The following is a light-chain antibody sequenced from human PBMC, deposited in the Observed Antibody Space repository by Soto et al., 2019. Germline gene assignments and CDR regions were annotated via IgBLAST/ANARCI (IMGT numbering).Light chain of an antibody. V-gene: IGKV3-20*01. Sequence: EIVLTQSPGTLSLSPGERATLSCRASQSVSSSYLAWYQQKPGQAPRLLIYGTSSRATAIPDRFSGSGSGTDFTLTISRLETEDFAVYYCQQYGSPSWTFGQGTKVEIK. J-gene: IGKJ1*01. CDR3: QQYGSPSWT. CDR1: QSVSSSY. CDR2: GTS.